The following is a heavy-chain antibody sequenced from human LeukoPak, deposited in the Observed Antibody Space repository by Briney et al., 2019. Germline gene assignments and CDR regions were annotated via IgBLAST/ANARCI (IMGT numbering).Heavy chain of an antibody. V-gene: IGHV3-7*01. CDR1: GFSFSDYW. CDR2: INQDGSQN. D-gene: IGHD2-21*02. J-gene: IGHJ3*01. Sequence: QPGGSLRLSCATSGFSFSDYWMSWVRQAPGRGLEWVGNINQDGSQNSSVDSVKGRFTISRDNAKNSLYLQMNSLGAEDTALYYCAREVTASSFDFLGQGTMVTVSS. CDR3: AREVTASSFDF.